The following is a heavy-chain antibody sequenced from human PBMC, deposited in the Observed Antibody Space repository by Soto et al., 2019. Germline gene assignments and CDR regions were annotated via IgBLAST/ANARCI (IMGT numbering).Heavy chain of an antibody. V-gene: IGHV3-7*03. Sequence: PVGSLRLSCVASGFSFSDYWMNWVRQTPGKELEWVANIRQDGSEKKYVDSVKGRFTISRDNAKNSLYLEMNSLRVEDTAVFYCARAHYYGLDVWGQGTTVTV. CDR3: ARAHYYGLDV. CDR2: IRQDGSEK. CDR1: GFSFSDYW. J-gene: IGHJ6*02.